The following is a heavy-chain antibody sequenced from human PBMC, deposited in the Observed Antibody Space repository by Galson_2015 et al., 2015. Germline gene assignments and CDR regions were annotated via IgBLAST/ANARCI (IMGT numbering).Heavy chain of an antibody. J-gene: IGHJ4*02. V-gene: IGHV3-23*01. CDR3: AKVVVAAAATLSFGSLLDY. Sequence: SLRLSCAASGFTFSSYAMSWVRQAPGKGLEWVSAISGSGGSTYYADSVKGRFTISRDNSKNTLYLQMNSLRAEDAAAYYCAKVVVAAAATLSFGSLLDYSGQGTLVAVSS. CDR2: ISGSGGST. D-gene: IGHD2-2*01. CDR1: GFTFSSYA.